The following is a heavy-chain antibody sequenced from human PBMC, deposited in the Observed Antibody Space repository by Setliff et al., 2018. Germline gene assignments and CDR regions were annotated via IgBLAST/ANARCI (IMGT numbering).Heavy chain of an antibody. CDR2: ISAYNGTT. CDR3: ARDVEDITYYYESSGYYRDY. J-gene: IGHJ4*02. D-gene: IGHD3-22*01. V-gene: IGHV1-18*01. Sequence: GASVKVSCKTSGYTFTSYGISWVRQAPGQGLEWMGWISAYNGTTNYAQKLQGGVTMTTDTSTSTAYMELRSLRSDDTAVYYCARDVEDITYYYESSGYYRDYWGQRTLVPSPQ. CDR1: GYTFTSYG.